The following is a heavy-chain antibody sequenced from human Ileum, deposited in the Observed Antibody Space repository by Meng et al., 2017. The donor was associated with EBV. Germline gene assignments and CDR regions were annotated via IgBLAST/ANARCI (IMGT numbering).Heavy chain of an antibody. CDR1: GGSSSRSDW. CDR2: TSHSGST. J-gene: IGHJ4*02. D-gene: IGHD3-22*01. V-gene: IGHV4-4*02. CDR3: ASSDYYRSDY. Sequence: VERQGRGPRLVKPSEPLSPTRAACGGSSSRSDWWSWVRQPPGKGLEWIGETSHSGSTNYSPSLKSRVTISLDKSKNQLSLKLNSVTAADTAVYYCASSDYYRSDYWGQGTLVTVSS.